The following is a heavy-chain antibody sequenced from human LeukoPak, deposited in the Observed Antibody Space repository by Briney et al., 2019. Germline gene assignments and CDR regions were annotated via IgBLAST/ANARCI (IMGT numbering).Heavy chain of an antibody. CDR2: MNPNNGNT. Sequence: ASVKVSCKASGYTFTNYDITWVRQASGEGLEWMGWMNPNNGNTGYAQRFQGRVTLTRDTSISTAYMELSSLRSEDTAVYYYARGFLDYDTTDYAFSYYWGQGTLVTVSS. CDR3: ARGFLDYDTTDYAFSYY. D-gene: IGHD3-22*01. CDR1: GYTFTNYD. V-gene: IGHV1-8*01. J-gene: IGHJ4*02.